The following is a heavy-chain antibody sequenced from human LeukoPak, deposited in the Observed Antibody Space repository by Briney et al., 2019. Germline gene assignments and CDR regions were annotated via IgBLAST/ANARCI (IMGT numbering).Heavy chain of an antibody. J-gene: IGHJ3*02. CDR2: ISSSGSTI. V-gene: IGHV3-48*03. CDR1: GFTFSSYE. CDR3: ARVWGVEWGTTGIEDAFDI. Sequence: GGSLRLSCAASGFTFSSYEMNWVRQAPGKGLEWVSYISSSGSTIYYADSVKGRFTISRDNAKNSLYLQMNSLRAEDTAVYYCARVWGVEWGTTGIEDAFDIWGQGTMVIVSS. D-gene: IGHD1-1*01.